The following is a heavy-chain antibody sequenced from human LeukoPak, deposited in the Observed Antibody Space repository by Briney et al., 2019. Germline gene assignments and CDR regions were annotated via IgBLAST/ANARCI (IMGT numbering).Heavy chain of an antibody. J-gene: IGHJ6*02. CDR1: GGSFSGYY. CDR2: INHSGST. CDR3: AREVVVYYYYYGMDV. D-gene: IGHD2-15*01. Sequence: PSETLSLTCAVYGGSFSGYYWSWICQPPGKGLEWIGEINHSGSTNYNPSLKSRVTISVDTSKNQFSLKLSSVTAADTAVYYCAREVVVYYYYYGMDVWGQGTTVTVSS. V-gene: IGHV4-34*01.